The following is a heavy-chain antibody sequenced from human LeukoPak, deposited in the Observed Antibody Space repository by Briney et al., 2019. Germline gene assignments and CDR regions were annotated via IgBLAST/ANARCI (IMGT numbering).Heavy chain of an antibody. Sequence: GSSVKVSCKASGYTFTGYYMHWVRQAPGQGLEWMGLSNPNSGGTNYAQKYQGRVTMIKDTSISTAYMEQSRPRSDDTAVYYCARSPWGAVAVSFLFHPWGQGTLVTVSS. V-gene: IGHV1-2*02. D-gene: IGHD6-13*01. CDR3: ARSPWGAVAVSFLFHP. CDR1: GYTFTGYY. CDR2: SNPNSGGT. J-gene: IGHJ5*02.